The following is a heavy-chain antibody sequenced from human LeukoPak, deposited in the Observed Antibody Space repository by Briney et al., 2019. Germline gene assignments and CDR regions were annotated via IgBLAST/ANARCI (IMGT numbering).Heavy chain of an antibody. D-gene: IGHD3-10*01. CDR1: GFTFSNYA. Sequence: PGGSLRLSCTASGFTFSNYAMHWVRRAPGKGLEWVAVISFDGSNNYYADSVKGRFTISRDNSKNTLYLQMSSLRPEDTAVYYCARDRWSTNTYHSGGFDYWGQGTPVTVSS. CDR2: ISFDGSNN. CDR3: ARDRWSTNTYHSGGFDY. J-gene: IGHJ4*02. V-gene: IGHV3-30*03.